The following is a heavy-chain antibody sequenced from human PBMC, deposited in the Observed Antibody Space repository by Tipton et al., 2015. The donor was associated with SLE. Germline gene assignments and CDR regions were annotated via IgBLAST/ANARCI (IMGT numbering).Heavy chain of an antibody. CDR1: GGSFSGYY. D-gene: IGHD3-3*01. Sequence: LRLSCAVYGGSFSGYYWSWIRQPPGKGLEWIGEINHSESTNYSPSLKGRVTISVDTSKSQFALKLNSVTAADTAVYFCARGIFGEMYYGRYFDSWGQGTLVTVS. CDR2: INHSEST. J-gene: IGHJ4*02. V-gene: IGHV4-34*01. CDR3: ARGIFGEMYYGRYFDS.